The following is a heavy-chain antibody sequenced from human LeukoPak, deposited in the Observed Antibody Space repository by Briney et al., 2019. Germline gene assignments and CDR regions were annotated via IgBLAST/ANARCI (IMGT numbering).Heavy chain of an antibody. V-gene: IGHV1-8*01. Sequence: GASVKVSCKASGYTFTSYDINWVRQATGQGLEWMGWMNPNSGNTGYAQKFQGRVTMTRNTSISTAYMELSSLRSEDTAVYYCARDPNIVVVGGDAFDIWGQGTMVTVSS. D-gene: IGHD2-15*01. J-gene: IGHJ3*02. CDR2: MNPNSGNT. CDR1: GYTFTSYD. CDR3: ARDPNIVVVGGDAFDI.